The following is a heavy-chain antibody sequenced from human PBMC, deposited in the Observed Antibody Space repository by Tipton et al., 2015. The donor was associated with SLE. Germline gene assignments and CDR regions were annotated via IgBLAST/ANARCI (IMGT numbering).Heavy chain of an antibody. CDR3: ARDGLTGTTSIGPYYYYYMDV. CDR1: GGSISSGSYY. CDR2: FYTSGST. J-gene: IGHJ6*03. D-gene: IGHD1-20*01. Sequence: TLSLTCTVSGGSISSGSYYWSWIRQPAGKGLEWIGRFYTSGSTNYNPSLKSRVTISVDTSKNQFSLKLSSVTAADTAVYYCARDGLTGTTSIGPYYYYYMDVWGKGTTVTVSS. V-gene: IGHV4-61*02.